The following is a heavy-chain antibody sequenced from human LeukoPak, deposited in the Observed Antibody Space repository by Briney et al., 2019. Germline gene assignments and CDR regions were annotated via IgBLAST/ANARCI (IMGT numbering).Heavy chain of an antibody. V-gene: IGHV1-24*01. Sequence: GGSLRLSCAASGFTFSSYGMHWVRQAPGKGLEWMGGFDPEDGETIYAQKFQGRVTMTEDTSTDTAYMVLSSLRSEDTAVYYCATGGSGRNYFDYWGQGTLVTVSS. CDR3: ATGGSGRNYFDY. J-gene: IGHJ4*02. CDR2: FDPEDGET. CDR1: GFTFSSYG. D-gene: IGHD3-10*01.